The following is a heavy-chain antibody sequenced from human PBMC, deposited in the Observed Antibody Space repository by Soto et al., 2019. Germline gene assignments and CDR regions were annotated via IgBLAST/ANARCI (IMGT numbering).Heavy chain of an antibody. J-gene: IGHJ4*02. D-gene: IGHD4-17*01. CDR2: ISDDGGKK. CDR3: AISWTTALNY. V-gene: IGHV3-30*03. Sequence: QLQLVESGGGVVQPGRSLRLFCAASGFIFSSYDMHWVRQAPGKGLEWVAVISDDGGKKIYADSVRGRFSISRDNSNNTLYLQMNSLRAEDTAVYYCAISWTTALNYWGQGTLVTVSS. CDR1: GFIFSSYD.